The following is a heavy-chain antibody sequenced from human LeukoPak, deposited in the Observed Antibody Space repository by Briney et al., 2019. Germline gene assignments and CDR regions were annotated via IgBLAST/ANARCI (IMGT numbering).Heavy chain of an antibody. CDR2: ISYDGSNK. D-gene: IGHD2-15*01. Sequence: GGSLRLSCAASGFTFSSYGMHWVRQAPGKGLEWVAVISYDGSNKYYADSVKGRFTISRDNSKNTLYLQMNSLRAEDTAVYYCAKEWPGEYCSGGSCPYFYYYYGMDVWGQGTTVTVSS. CDR1: GFTFSSYG. CDR3: AKEWPGEYCSGGSCPYFYYYYGMDV. J-gene: IGHJ6*02. V-gene: IGHV3-30*18.